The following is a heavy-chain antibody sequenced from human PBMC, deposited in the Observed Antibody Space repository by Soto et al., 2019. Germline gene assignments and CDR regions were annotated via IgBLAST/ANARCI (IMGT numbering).Heavy chain of an antibody. CDR2: IYYLGRT. CDR3: TSYCISTSCYDPTRPFDY. CDR1: SISTYY. V-gene: IGHV4-59*01. Sequence: SETLSLTCTVDSISTYYWNWIRQPPGKGLEWIGYIYYLGRTNYNSSLKSRITMSIDTSKNQFSLKLSSVTAADTAIYYCTSYCISTSCYDPTRPFDYWGQGTLVTVSS. J-gene: IGHJ4*02. D-gene: IGHD2-2*01.